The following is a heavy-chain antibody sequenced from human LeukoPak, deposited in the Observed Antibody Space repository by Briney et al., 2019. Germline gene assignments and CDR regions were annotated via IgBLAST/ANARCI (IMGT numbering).Heavy chain of an antibody. V-gene: IGHV4-59*01. CDR2: IYYSGST. J-gene: IGHJ6*02. D-gene: IGHD4-17*01. Sequence: SETLSLTCTVSGGSISSYYWSWIRQPPGKGLELIGYIYYSGSTNYNPSLKSRVTISVDTSKNQFSLKLSSVTAADTAVYYCPRDTVTTNPFYYYGMDVWGQGTTVTVSS. CDR1: GGSISSYY. CDR3: PRDTVTTNPFYYYGMDV.